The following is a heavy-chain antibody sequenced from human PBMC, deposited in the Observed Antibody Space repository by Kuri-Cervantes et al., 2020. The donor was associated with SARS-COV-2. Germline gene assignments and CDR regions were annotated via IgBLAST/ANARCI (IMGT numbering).Heavy chain of an antibody. J-gene: IGHJ4*02. Sequence: GGSLRLSCAASGFTFSSYWMSWVRQAPGKGLEWVANIKQDGSEKYYVDSVKGRFTISRDNAKNSLYLQMNSLRAEDTAVYYCARDPPFSGSYFDYWGQGTLVTVSS. CDR2: IKQDGSEK. CDR3: ARDPPFSGSYFDY. V-gene: IGHV3-7*01. D-gene: IGHD1-26*01. CDR1: GFTFSSYW.